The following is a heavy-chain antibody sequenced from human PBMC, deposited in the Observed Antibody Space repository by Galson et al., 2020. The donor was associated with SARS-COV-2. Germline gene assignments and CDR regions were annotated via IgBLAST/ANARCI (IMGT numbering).Heavy chain of an antibody. J-gene: IGHJ4*02. V-gene: IGHV1-18*01. D-gene: IGHD3-10*01. CDR3: ARSYYLGGSGNYLPIGY. CDR1: GYTFTRYG. Sequence: ASVKVSCKASGYTFTRYGVSWVRQAPGQGLEWMGWISAYNANTKYAQKLQGRVTMTTDTSTSTAYMELRSLRSDETAMYYCARSYYLGGSGNYLPIGYWGQGTLGTVSS. CDR2: ISAYNANT.